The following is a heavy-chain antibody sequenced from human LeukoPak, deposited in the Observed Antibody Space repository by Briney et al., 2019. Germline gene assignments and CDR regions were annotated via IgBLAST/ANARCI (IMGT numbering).Heavy chain of an antibody. D-gene: IGHD3-9*01. V-gene: IGHV4-4*07. CDR3: ARASYHILTGYYVYFDY. CDR1: GGSISTYY. J-gene: IGHJ4*02. Sequence: SETLSLTCTVSGGSISTYYWSWIRQPAGKGLEWIGRISSTGSTNYNPSLKSRVTMPVDTSKNQFSLKLSSVTAADTAVYYCARASYHILTGYYVYFDYWGQGTLVTVSS. CDR2: ISSTGST.